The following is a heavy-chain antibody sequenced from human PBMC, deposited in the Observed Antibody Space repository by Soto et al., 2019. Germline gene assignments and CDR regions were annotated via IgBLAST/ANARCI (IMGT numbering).Heavy chain of an antibody. CDR2: IWYDGSNK. Sequence: QVQLVETGGGVVQPGRSLRLSCAASGFTFSNYGMHWVRQAPGKGLEWVAVIWYDGSNKNYADSVKGRFTISRDNSTNTLSLEMHRLRGEDTAVYYCARADLGGNWGQGTLVTVSS. V-gene: IGHV3-33*01. CDR3: ARADLGGN. CDR1: GFTFSNYG. J-gene: IGHJ4*02.